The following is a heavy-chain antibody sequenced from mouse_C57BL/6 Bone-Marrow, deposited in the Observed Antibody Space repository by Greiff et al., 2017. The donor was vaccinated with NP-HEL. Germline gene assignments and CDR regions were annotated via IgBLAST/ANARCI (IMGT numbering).Heavy chain of an antibody. D-gene: IGHD2-5*01. CDR2: IYPGSGNT. J-gene: IGHJ2*01. V-gene: IGHV1-66*01. CDR1: GYSFTSYY. CDR3: ARQKAYYSNFYFDY. Sequence: VQLQQSGPELVKPGASVKISCKASGYSFTSYYIHWVKQRPGQGLEWIGWIYPGSGNTKYNEKFKGKATLTADTSSSTAYMQLSSLTSEDSAVYYCARQKAYYSNFYFDYWGQGTTLTVSS.